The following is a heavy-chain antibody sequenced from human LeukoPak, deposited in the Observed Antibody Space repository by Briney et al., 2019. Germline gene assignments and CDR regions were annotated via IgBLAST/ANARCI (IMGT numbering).Heavy chain of an antibody. CDR1: GGTFSSYA. Sequence: ASVKVSCKASGGTFSSYAISWVRQAPGQGLEWMGGIIPIFGTANYAQKFQGRVTITTDESTSTAYMELSSLRSEDTAVYYCASEDYGSGSNDYWGQGTLVTVSS. CDR3: ASEDYGSGSNDY. J-gene: IGHJ4*02. D-gene: IGHD3-10*01. CDR2: IIPIFGTA. V-gene: IGHV1-69*05.